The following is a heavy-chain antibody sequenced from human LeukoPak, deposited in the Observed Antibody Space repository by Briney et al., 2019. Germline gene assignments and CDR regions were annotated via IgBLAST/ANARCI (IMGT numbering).Heavy chain of an antibody. CDR3: ARDLYGYGGFFDY. CDR1: GGSISTYY. CDR2: IHYSGST. D-gene: IGHD5-18*01. J-gene: IGHJ4*02. Sequence: KPSETLSLTCTVSGGSISTYYWSWIRQPPGKGLGWIGYIHYSGSTKYNPSLKSRVTISVDTSKNQFSLKLTSVTAADTAVYYCARDLYGYGGFFDYWGQGTLVTVSS. V-gene: IGHV4-59*01.